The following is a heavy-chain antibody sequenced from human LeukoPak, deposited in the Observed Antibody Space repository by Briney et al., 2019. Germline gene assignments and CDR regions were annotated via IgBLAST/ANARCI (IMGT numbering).Heavy chain of an antibody. V-gene: IGHV4-39*02. J-gene: IGHJ6*02. Sequence: SETLSLTCTVSGDSINSNNYYWGWIRQPPGKGLEWIGSIYDSGSTYYNPSLKSRVTISVDTSKNQFSLRLSSVTAADTAIYYCAREGEYKLGHHYYGMDVWGQGTTVTVSS. D-gene: IGHD3-10*01. CDR3: AREGEYKLGHHYYGMDV. CDR2: IYDSGST. CDR1: GDSINSNNYY.